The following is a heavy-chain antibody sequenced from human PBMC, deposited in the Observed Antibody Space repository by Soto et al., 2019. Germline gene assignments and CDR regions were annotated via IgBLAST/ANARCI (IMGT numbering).Heavy chain of an antibody. CDR3: ARGRGFGGKLFDE. Sequence: SETLSLTCAVYGGSFSGYYWSWIRQPPGKGLEWIGEINHSGSTNYNPSLKSRVTISVDTSKNQFSLKLSSVTAADTAVYYCARGRGFGGKLFDECGQRTLVTVSS. V-gene: IGHV4-34*01. CDR1: GGSFSGYY. D-gene: IGHD3-16*01. CDR2: INHSGST. J-gene: IGHJ4*02.